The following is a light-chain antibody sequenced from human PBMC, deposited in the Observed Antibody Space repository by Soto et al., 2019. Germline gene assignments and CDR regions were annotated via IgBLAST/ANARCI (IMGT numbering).Light chain of an antibody. J-gene: IGKJ2*01. CDR2: ATS. V-gene: IGKV1-39*01. Sequence: KMTQSPSSLSSSVEDGVTIVSRSSLNVSTYLHWYQQKPGEAPNFIIYATSNLQHGVPSRFSGSGSGTDFTLTITSLQPEDFATYYCQQSYSTVYTFGKGTKVDI. CDR3: QQSYSTVYT. CDR1: LNVSTY.